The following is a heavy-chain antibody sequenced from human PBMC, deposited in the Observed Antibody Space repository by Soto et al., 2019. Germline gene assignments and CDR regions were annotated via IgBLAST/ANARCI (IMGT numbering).Heavy chain of an antibody. V-gene: IGHV3-7*01. CDR1: GFTFSSSW. CDR2: INQDGSET. Sequence: LRLSCAASGFTFSSSWMSWVRQAPGKGLEWVANINQDGSETYYVDSVKGRLTISRDNAKNLLSLQMSSLRAEDTAVYYCARELIVGPAEYFQHWGQGTLVTVSS. D-gene: IGHD1-26*01. CDR3: ARELIVGPAEYFQH. J-gene: IGHJ1*01.